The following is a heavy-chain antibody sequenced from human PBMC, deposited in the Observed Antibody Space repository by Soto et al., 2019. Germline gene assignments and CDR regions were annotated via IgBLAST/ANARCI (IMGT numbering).Heavy chain of an antibody. CDR2: IKEDGSEK. D-gene: IGHD2-15*01. CDR3: SSDVVVGAKALNY. CDR1: GFTFSNYW. Sequence: PGGSLRLSCAASGFTFSNYWMTWVRQAPGKGLEWVANIKEDGSEKHYVDSVKGRFTISRDNAKNSLYLQMNSLRVEDTAVYFCSSDVVVGAKALNYWGQGALVTVRS. J-gene: IGHJ4*02. V-gene: IGHV3-7*01.